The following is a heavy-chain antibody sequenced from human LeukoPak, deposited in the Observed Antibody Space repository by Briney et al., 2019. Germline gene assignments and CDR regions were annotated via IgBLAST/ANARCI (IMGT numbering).Heavy chain of an antibody. V-gene: IGHV4-59*01. CDR1: GGSISNYY. Sequence: IPSETLSLTCTVSGGSISNYYWSWIRQPPGKGLEWIGYIYYSGTTNYNPSLKSRVTIPVDTSKNQFSLKLNSVTAADTAVYYCARGVYIAAAQYGYWGQGTLVTVSS. CDR2: IYYSGTT. CDR3: ARGVYIAAAQYGY. J-gene: IGHJ4*02. D-gene: IGHD6-13*01.